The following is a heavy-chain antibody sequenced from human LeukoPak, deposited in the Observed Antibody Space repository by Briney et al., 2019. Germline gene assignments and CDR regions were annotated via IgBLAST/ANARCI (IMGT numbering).Heavy chain of an antibody. CDR3: ARRSYCSSTSCYVNWFDP. J-gene: IGHJ5*02. CDR1: GYSFTDYY. V-gene: IGHV1-2*02. D-gene: IGHD2-2*01. CDR2: INPNSGGT. Sequence: ASVKVSCKASGYSFTDYYINWVRQAPGQGLEWMGWINPNSGGTNYAQKFQGRVTMTRDTSISTAYMELSRLRSDDTAVYYCARRSYCSSTSCYVNWFDPWGQGTLVTVSS.